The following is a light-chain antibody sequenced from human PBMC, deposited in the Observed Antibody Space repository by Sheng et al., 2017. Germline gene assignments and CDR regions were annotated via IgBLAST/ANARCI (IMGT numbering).Light chain of an antibody. Sequence: AIQLTQSPPSLSASVGDRITITCRASQGPRRALAWYQQKPGKAPRLLIFDASSLENGVPSRFSGSASATDFTLTISSLQPEDFAVYYCQQRSNWPLTFGGGTKVEI. CDR1: QGPRRA. V-gene: IGKV1-13*02. CDR3: QQRSNWPLT. J-gene: IGKJ4*01. CDR2: DAS.